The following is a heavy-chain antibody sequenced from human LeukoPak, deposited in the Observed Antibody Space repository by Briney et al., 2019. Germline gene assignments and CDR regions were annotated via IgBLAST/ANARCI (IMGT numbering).Heavy chain of an antibody. J-gene: IGHJ5*02. CDR1: GDSISSSYF. V-gene: IGHV4-38-2*02. D-gene: IGHD2-8*01. CDR2: ISHSENA. Sequence: SETLSLTCYVSGDSISSSYFWGWIRQPPGTGLEWIGSISHSENAFYNPSLKSRVTISVDTSKNHFSLNLSAVTAADTAVYYCARARKYNGNPNWIDLWGQGVLVTVSS. CDR3: ARARKYNGNPNWIDL.